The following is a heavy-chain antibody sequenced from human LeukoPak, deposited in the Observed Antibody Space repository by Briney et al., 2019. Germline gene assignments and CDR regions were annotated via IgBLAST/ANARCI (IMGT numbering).Heavy chain of an antibody. J-gene: IGHJ5*02. V-gene: IGHV1-69*04. Sequence: SVKVSCKASGGTVSSYAISLVRQATGQGLEWMGRIIPILGIANYAQKFQGRVTITADKSTSTAYMELSSLRSEDTAVYYCAMTSGNGRFDPWGQGTLVTVSS. CDR2: IIPILGIA. D-gene: IGHD3-10*01. CDR1: GGTVSSYA. CDR3: AMTSGNGRFDP.